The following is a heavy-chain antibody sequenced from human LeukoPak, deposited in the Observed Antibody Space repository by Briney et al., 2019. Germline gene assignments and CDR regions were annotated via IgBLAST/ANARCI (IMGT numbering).Heavy chain of an antibody. CDR3: AKDVMVYASYFDY. V-gene: IGHV3-33*06. Sequence: GGSLRLSCAASGFTFSSYGMRWVRQAPGKGLEWVAVIWYDGSNKYYADSVKGRFTIARDNSKNTLYLQMNSLRAEDTAVYYCAKDVMVYASYFDYWGQGTLVTVSS. J-gene: IGHJ4*02. CDR1: GFTFSSYG. CDR2: IWYDGSNK. D-gene: IGHD2-8*01.